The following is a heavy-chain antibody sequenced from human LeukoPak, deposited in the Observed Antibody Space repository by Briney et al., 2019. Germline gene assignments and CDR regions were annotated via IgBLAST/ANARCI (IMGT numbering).Heavy chain of an antibody. Sequence: SETLSLTCTDSGGSISSYYWSWIRQPPGKGLEWIGYISYGGATSYNPSLERRVTISVDSPKNRFSLRLSSLTAADTALYYCARHGGTLDYFDYWGPGSLVTVSS. D-gene: IGHD1-26*01. CDR1: GGSISSYY. CDR2: ISYGGAT. V-gene: IGHV4-59*08. J-gene: IGHJ4*02. CDR3: ARHGGTLDYFDY.